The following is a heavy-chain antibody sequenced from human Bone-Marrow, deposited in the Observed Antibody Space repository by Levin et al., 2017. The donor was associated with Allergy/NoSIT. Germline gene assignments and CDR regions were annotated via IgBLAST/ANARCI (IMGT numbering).Heavy chain of an antibody. Sequence: AASVKVSCKASGYTFSSYVISWVRQVPGQGLEWMGWSSAYNGRTKYVQNFEDRVNMTTDRSTSTAYMEPRSLGSGDTAVYYCARENYDTSGQRLHFDSWGQGTLVTVSS. J-gene: IGHJ4*02. CDR3: ARENYDTSGQRLHFDS. CDR1: GYTFSSYV. D-gene: IGHD3-22*01. V-gene: IGHV1-18*01. CDR2: SSAYNGRT.